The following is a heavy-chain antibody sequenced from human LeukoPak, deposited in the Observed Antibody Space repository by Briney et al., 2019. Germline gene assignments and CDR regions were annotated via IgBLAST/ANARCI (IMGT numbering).Heavy chain of an antibody. V-gene: IGHV4-34*01. Sequence: SETLSLTCAVYGGSFSGYYWSWIRQPPGKGLEWIGEINHSGSTNYNPSLKSRVTISVDTSKNQFSLKLSSVTAADTAVYYCARVPAAIDYRGQGTLVTVSS. CDR2: INHSGST. D-gene: IGHD2-2*01. CDR1: GGSFSGYY. CDR3: ARVPAAIDY. J-gene: IGHJ4*02.